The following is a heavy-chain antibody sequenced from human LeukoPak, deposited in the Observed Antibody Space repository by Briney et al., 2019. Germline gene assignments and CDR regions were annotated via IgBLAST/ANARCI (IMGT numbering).Heavy chain of an antibody. J-gene: IGHJ5*02. Sequence: SVKVSCKASGGTFSSYAISWVRQAPGQGLEWMGGIIPIFGTANYAQKFQGRVTITTDESTSTAYMELSSLRSEDTAVYYCARGDSSSSLPYNWFDPWGQGTLVTVSS. D-gene: IGHD6-6*01. CDR2: IIPIFGTA. V-gene: IGHV1-69*05. CDR3: ARGDSSSSLPYNWFDP. CDR1: GGTFSSYA.